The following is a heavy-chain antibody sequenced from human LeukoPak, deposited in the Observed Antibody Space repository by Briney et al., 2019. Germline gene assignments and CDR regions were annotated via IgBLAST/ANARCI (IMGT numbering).Heavy chain of an antibody. D-gene: IGHD6-13*01. CDR2: IYYSGST. V-gene: IGHV4-59*01. CDR1: GGSISSYY. CDR3: ARESLSSSWGYNWFDP. J-gene: IGHJ5*02. Sequence: PSETLSLTCTVSGGSISSYYWSWIRQPPGEGLEWIGYIYYSGSTNYNPSLKSRVTISVDTSKNQFSLKLSSVTAADTAVYYCARESLSSSWGYNWFDPWGQGTLVTVSS.